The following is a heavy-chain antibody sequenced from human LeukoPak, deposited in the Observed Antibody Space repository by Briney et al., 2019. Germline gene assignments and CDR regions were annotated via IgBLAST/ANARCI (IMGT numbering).Heavy chain of an antibody. CDR3: ARWRHNWNYWVTYYYYYYMDV. CDR1: GFTFSSNA. D-gene: IGHD1-7*01. Sequence: GGSLRLSCVASGFTFSSNAISWVRQAPGKGLEWVSGISGSGASIWYADSVKGRFTISRDNSKNTLYLQMNNLRAEDTAVYYCARWRHNWNYWVTYYYYYYMDVWGKGTTVTVSS. V-gene: IGHV3-23*01. J-gene: IGHJ6*03. CDR2: ISGSGASI.